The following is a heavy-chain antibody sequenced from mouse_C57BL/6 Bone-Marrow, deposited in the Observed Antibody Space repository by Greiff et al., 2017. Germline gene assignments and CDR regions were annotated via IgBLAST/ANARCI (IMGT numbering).Heavy chain of an antibody. D-gene: IGHD2-3*01. CDR2: IWRGGST. V-gene: IGHV2-5*01. CDR3: AKNDGYYSYWYFDV. J-gene: IGHJ1*03. Sequence: VKLKESGPGLVQPSQSLSITCTVSGFSLTSYGVHWVRQSPGKGLEWLGVIWRGGSTDYNAAFMSRLSITKDNSKSQVFFKMNSLQADDTAIYYCAKNDGYYSYWYFDVWGTGTTVTVSS. CDR1: GFSLTSYG.